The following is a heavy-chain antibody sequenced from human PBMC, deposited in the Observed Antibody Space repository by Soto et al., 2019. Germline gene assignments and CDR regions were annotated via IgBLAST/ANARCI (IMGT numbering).Heavy chain of an antibody. Sequence: QVQLVQSGAEVKKPGSSVKVSCKASGGTFSSYAISWVRQAPGQGLEWMGGIIPIFGTANYAQKFQGRVTITADKSTSTAYMELSSLRSEDTAVYYCAREGYCSSTRCYTRFWFDPWGQGTLVTVSS. CDR2: IIPIFGTA. CDR3: AREGYCSSTRCYTRFWFDP. CDR1: GGTFSSYA. J-gene: IGHJ5*02. D-gene: IGHD2-2*02. V-gene: IGHV1-69*06.